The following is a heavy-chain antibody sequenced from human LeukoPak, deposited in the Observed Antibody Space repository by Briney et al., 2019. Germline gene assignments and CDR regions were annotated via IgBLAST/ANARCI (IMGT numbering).Heavy chain of an antibody. CDR1: GGTLSSYA. CDR3: ARGEYSSSAYYYYYYMDV. Sequence: ASVKVSCKASGGTLSSYAISWVRQAPGRGLEWMGGIIPIFGTANYAQKFQGRVTITTDESTSTAYMELSSLRSEDTAVYYCARGEYSSSAYYYYYYMDVWGKGTTVTVSS. V-gene: IGHV1-69*05. CDR2: IIPIFGTA. J-gene: IGHJ6*03. D-gene: IGHD6-6*01.